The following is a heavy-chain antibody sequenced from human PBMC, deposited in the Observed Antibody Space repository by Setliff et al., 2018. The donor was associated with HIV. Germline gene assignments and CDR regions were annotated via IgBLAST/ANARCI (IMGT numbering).Heavy chain of an antibody. Sequence: ASVKVSCKASGYTFNNYAMNWVRQAPGQGLEWMGNSYFSGGRTVYAQKFQGRVTMTRDTSTSTVYMELSSLRSEDTAVYYCASEPPRSYCSGGSCPSFDAFDIWGQGTMVTVSS. CDR2: SYFSGGRT. V-gene: IGHV1-46*02. D-gene: IGHD2-15*01. J-gene: IGHJ3*02. CDR3: ASEPPRSYCSGGSCPSFDAFDI. CDR1: GYTFNNYA.